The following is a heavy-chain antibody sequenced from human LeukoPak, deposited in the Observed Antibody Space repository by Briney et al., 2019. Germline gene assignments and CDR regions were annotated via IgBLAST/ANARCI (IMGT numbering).Heavy chain of an antibody. Sequence: GRSLRLSCAASGFTFSSYGMHWVRQAPGKGLEWVSVISGSGDSTYYADSVEGRCTISRDNSKDALYLQMNSLRAEGTAVYYCARVGYSGYDYDYWGQGTLVTVSS. D-gene: IGHD5-12*01. CDR3: ARVGYSGYDYDY. V-gene: IGHV3-23*01. CDR1: GFTFSSYG. J-gene: IGHJ4*02. CDR2: ISGSGDST.